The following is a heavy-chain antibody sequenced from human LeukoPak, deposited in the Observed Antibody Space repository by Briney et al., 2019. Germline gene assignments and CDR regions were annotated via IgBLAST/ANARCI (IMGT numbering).Heavy chain of an antibody. J-gene: IGHJ4*02. D-gene: IGHD4-23*01. V-gene: IGHV4-30-4*08. CDR2: IYYSGST. Sequence: SETLSLTCTVSGGSISSGDYYWSWIRQPPGKGLEWIGYIYYSGSTYYNPSLKSRVTISVDTSKNQFSLKLSSVTAADTAVYYCARNGGNYDHFDYWGQGTLVTVSS. CDR1: GGSISSGDYY. CDR3: ARNGGNYDHFDY.